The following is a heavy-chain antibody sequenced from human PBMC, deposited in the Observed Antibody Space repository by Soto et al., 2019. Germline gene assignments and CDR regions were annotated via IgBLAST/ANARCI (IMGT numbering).Heavy chain of an antibody. Sequence: RRLSCAASGFTFSDYYMSWIRQAPGKGLEWVSYISSSGSTIYYADSVKGRFTISRDNAKNSLYLQMNSLRAEDTAVYYCARAPRSLWFGELFTWGQGILVTVSS. D-gene: IGHD3-10*01. CDR2: ISSSGSTI. V-gene: IGHV3-11*01. CDR3: ARAPRSLWFGELFT. J-gene: IGHJ5*02. CDR1: GFTFSDYY.